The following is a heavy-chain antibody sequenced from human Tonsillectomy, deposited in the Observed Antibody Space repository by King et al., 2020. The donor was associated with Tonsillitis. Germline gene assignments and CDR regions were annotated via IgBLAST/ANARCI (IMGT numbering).Heavy chain of an antibody. Sequence: VQLVESGGGLVQPGGSLRLSCAASGFTVSSNYMSWVRQAPGKGLEWVSVIYSGRSTYYADSVKGRFTISRHNSKNTLYLQMNSLRPEDTAVYYCARFADCGGDCYSGYFDYWGQGTLVTVSS. J-gene: IGHJ4*02. CDR1: GFTVSSNY. D-gene: IGHD2-21*02. CDR3: ARFADCGGDCYSGYFDY. CDR2: IYSGRST. V-gene: IGHV3-53*04.